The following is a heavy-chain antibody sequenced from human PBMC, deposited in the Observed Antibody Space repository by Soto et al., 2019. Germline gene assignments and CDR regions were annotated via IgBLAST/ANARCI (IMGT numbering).Heavy chain of an antibody. D-gene: IGHD5-18*01. CDR3: ATDRPPDKAMVHYYYYYGMDV. J-gene: IGHJ6*02. CDR1: GFTFSSYS. V-gene: IGHV3-48*02. Sequence: PGGSLRLSCAASGFTFSSYSMNWVRQAPGKGLEWVSYISSSSSTIYYADSVKGRFTISRDNAKNSLYLQMNSLRDEDTAVYYCATDRPPDKAMVHYYYYYGMDVWGHGTTVTVSS. CDR2: ISSSSSTI.